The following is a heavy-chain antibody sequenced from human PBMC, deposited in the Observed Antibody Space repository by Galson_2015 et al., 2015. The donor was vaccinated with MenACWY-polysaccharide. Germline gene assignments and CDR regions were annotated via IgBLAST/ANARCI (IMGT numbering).Heavy chain of an antibody. CDR2: MNPNSGNT. D-gene: IGHD2/OR15-2a*01. J-gene: IGHJ4*02. CDR1: GYTFTSYG. Sequence: SVKVSCKASGYTFTSYGINWVRQATGQGLEWMGWMNPNSGNTGYAQKFQGRVTMTSSTAMTTAYMELSSLRSEDTAVYYCARIISRKYTFADSWGQGTLVTVSS. V-gene: IGHV1-8*01. CDR3: ARIISRKYTFADS.